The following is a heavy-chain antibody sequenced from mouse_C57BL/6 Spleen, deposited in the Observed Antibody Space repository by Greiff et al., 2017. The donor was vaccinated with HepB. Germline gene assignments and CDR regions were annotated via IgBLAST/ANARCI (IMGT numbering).Heavy chain of an antibody. CDR3: ARGDTTEGFAY. CDR1: GYTFTDYY. CDR2: IYPGSGNT. J-gene: IGHJ3*01. V-gene: IGHV1-76*01. Sequence: VQLQQSGAELVRPGASVKLSCKASGYTFTDYYINWVKQRPGQGLEWIARIYPGSGNTYYNEKFKGKATLTAEKSSSTAYMQLSSLTSEDSAVYFCARGDTTEGFAYWGQGTLVTVSA. D-gene: IGHD1-1*01.